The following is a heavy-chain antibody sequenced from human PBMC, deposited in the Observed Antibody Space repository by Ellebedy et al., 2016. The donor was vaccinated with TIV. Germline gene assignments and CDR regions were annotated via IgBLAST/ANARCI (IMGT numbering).Heavy chain of an antibody. Sequence: MPSETLSLTCTVSGASITSSGYYWGWIRQPPGKGLEWIGSIYYSGSTHYNPSLRSRVTISVDTSKNQFSLKLSSVTAADTAVYYCARHMNGGSAYYYVQAPYYWGQGILVTVSS. V-gene: IGHV4-39*01. J-gene: IGHJ4*02. D-gene: IGHD3-22*01. CDR2: IYYSGST. CDR3: ARHMNGGSAYYYVQAPYY. CDR1: GASITSSGYY.